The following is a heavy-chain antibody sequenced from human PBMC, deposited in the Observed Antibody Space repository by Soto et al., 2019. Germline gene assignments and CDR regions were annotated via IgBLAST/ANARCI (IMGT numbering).Heavy chain of an antibody. CDR2: ISAYNGNT. Sequence: QVQLVQSGAEVTKSGASVKVSCKASGYTFTTYGITWVRQAPGHGLEWMGWISAYNGNTNYAQKLQGRVTMTTDTSTSTAYMELRSLRSDDTAVYYCARDVIPALNYYYYGLDVWGQGTTVTVSS. CDR3: ARDVIPALNYYYYGLDV. V-gene: IGHV1-18*01. CDR1: GYTFTTYG. J-gene: IGHJ6*02. D-gene: IGHD2-2*02.